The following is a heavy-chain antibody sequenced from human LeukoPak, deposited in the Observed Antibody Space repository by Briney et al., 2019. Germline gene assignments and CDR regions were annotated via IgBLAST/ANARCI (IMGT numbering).Heavy chain of an antibody. D-gene: IGHD2-2*01. CDR2: INPNSGGT. CDR3: ARAKIVVVPAAFDY. J-gene: IGHJ4*02. CDR1: GYTFTGYY. Sequence: ASVKVSCKASGYTFTGYYMHWMRQAPGQGLEWMGWINPNSGGTNYAQKLQGRVTMTTDTSTSTAYMELRSLRSDDTAVYYCARAKIVVVPAAFDYWGQGTLVTVSS. V-gene: IGHV1-2*02.